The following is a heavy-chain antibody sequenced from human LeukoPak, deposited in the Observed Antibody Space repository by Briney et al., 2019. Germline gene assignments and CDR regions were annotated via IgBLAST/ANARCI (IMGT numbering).Heavy chain of an antibody. V-gene: IGHV4-59*08. Sequence: SETLSLTCTVSGGSISSYYWSWIRQPPGKGLEWIGYIYYSGSTNYNPSLKGRVTISVDTSKNQFSLKLSSVTAADTAVYYCAGRDSSSLYYYYGMDVWGQGTTVTVSS. D-gene: IGHD6-6*01. CDR2: IYYSGST. J-gene: IGHJ6*02. CDR1: GGSISSYY. CDR3: AGRDSSSLYYYYGMDV.